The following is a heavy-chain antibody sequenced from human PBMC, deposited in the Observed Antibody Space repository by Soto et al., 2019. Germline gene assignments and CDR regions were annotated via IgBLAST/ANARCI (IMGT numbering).Heavy chain of an antibody. Sequence: QLQLQESGPGLVEPSETLSLTCIVSGGSISSRSFYWGWIRQPPGMGLEWIGSIYYSGSTDYDPSLKSRLSIAVDTSKNQFSLRLSSVTAADTAVYYCASRSSYCRHTTYYADYFDYWGQGILVTVSS. CDR2: IYYSGST. V-gene: IGHV4-39*01. D-gene: IGHD2-2*01. J-gene: IGHJ4*02. CDR1: GGSISSRSFY. CDR3: ASRSSYCRHTTYYADYFDY.